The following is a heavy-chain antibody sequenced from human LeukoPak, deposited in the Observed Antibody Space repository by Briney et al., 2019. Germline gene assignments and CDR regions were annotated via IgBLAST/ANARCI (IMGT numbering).Heavy chain of an antibody. D-gene: IGHD1-1*01. CDR3: ASSTTGTTFDY. Sequence: SETLSLTCTVSGGSISSGGYYWSWIRQPPGKGLEWIGYIYHSGSTYYNPSLKSRVTISVGRSKNQFSLKLSSVTAADTAVYYCASSTTGTTFDYWGQGTLVTVSS. V-gene: IGHV4-30-2*01. J-gene: IGHJ4*02. CDR1: GGSISSGGYY. CDR2: IYHSGST.